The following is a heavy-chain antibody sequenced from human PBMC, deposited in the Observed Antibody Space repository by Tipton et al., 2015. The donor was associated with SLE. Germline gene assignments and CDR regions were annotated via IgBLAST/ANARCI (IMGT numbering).Heavy chain of an antibody. CDR1: GDSLSSNNYY. Sequence: TLSLTCSVSGDSLSSNNYYWGWIRQSPAQGLEWIGTIHYAGGTYYNPSLRSRLTISVDTSENHFSLNLNSVTAADTAVYFCARETSRMALIVVAIGAYDIWGQGRMVTVSS. V-gene: IGHV4-39*07. D-gene: IGHD3-22*01. CDR3: ARETSRMALIVVAIGAYDI. J-gene: IGHJ3*02. CDR2: IHYAGGT.